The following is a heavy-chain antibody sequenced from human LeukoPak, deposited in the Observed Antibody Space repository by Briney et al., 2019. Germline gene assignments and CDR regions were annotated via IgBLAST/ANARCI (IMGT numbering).Heavy chain of an antibody. J-gene: IGHJ4*02. CDR1: GFTFSTYG. CDR2: ISGSGGST. V-gene: IGHV3-23*01. CDR3: AKDRPVVVISGLFDY. Sequence: GGSLRLSCAASGFTFSTYGMSWVRQAPGKGLEWVSAISGSGGSTYYADSVKGRFTISGDNSKNTLYLQMNSLRAEDTAVYYCAKDRPVVVISGLFDYWGQGTLVTVSS. D-gene: IGHD3-22*01.